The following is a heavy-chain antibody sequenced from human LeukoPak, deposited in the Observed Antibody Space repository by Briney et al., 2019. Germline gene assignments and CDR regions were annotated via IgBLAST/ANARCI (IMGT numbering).Heavy chain of an antibody. V-gene: IGHV3-30*02. CDR2: IHYDGSNN. Sequence: PGGSLRLTCAASGFTLSSYWLHWVRQAPGKGLEWVAFIHYDGSNNYYADSVKGRFTISRDNSKNTLYLQMNTLRADDTAVYYCAKDHGSSDWYYFDYWGQGTLVTVSS. CDR1: GFTLSSYW. CDR3: AKDHGSSDWYYFDY. D-gene: IGHD6-13*01. J-gene: IGHJ4*02.